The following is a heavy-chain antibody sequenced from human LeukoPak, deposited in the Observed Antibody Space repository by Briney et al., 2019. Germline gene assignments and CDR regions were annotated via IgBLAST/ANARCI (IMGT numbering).Heavy chain of an antibody. CDR2: IYYSGST. J-gene: IGHJ4*02. CDR1: GGSISSSSYY. V-gene: IGHV4-39*01. D-gene: IGHD5-12*01. Sequence: SETLSLTCTVSGGSISSSSYYWGWIRQPPGKGLEWIGSIYYSGSTYYNPSLKSRVTISVDTSKNQFSLKLSSVTAADTAVYYCARYSGYDGVDYWGQGTLVTVSS. CDR3: ARYSGYDGVDY.